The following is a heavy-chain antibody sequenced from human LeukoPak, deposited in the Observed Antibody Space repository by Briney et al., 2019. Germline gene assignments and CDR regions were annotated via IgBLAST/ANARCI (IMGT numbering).Heavy chain of an antibody. V-gene: IGHV3-7*01. CDR1: GFTFSTYW. J-gene: IGHJ4*02. Sequence: PGGSLRLSCAASGFTFSTYWMGWVRQAPGKGLEWVAKIKPDGGEKDHVDSVKGRFTISRDNAENSLYLQLNSLRAEDTAVYYCARVLDIVVVPAALDYWGQGTLVTVSS. D-gene: IGHD2-2*03. CDR2: IKPDGGEK. CDR3: ARVLDIVVVPAALDY.